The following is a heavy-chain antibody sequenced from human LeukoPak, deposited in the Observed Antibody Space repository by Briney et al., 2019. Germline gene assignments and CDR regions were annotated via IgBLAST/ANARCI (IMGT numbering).Heavy chain of an antibody. Sequence: PGGSLRLSCAASGFTFSSYSMNWVRQAPGKGLEWVSSIISSSSYIYYADSVKGRFTISRDNAKNSLYLQMNSLRAEDTAVYYCARQYDYGDYEMGYWGQGTLVTVSS. J-gene: IGHJ4*02. D-gene: IGHD4-17*01. CDR3: ARQYDYGDYEMGY. V-gene: IGHV3-21*01. CDR1: GFTFSSYS. CDR2: IISSSSYI.